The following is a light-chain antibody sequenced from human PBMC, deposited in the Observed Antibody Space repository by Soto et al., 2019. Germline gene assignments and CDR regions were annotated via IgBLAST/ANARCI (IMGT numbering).Light chain of an antibody. V-gene: IGKV3-20*01. CDR2: GAS. J-gene: IGKJ1*01. CDR1: QSVASGY. Sequence: ETVLTQSPGTLSLSAGERATLSCRASQSVASGYLVWYQQKPGQTPTVLIYGASTRAAGIPDRFSGSGSGTDFTLTTSRLEPEDFAVYSCQLYESSPTFGQGTKVDIK. CDR3: QLYESSPT.